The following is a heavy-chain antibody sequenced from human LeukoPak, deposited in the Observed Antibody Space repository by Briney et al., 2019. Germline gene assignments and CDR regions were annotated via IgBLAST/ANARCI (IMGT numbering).Heavy chain of an antibody. CDR3: ARQYASFDY. D-gene: IGHD2-2*01. J-gene: IGHJ4*02. Sequence: GEALKISCKGSGYTFTSYWIGWVRQLSGKGLEWMGITYPGDSETRYSPSFQGQVTFSADKSITTAYLQWSSLKASDTAIYYCARQYASFDYWGQGTLVTVSS. CDR2: TYPGDSET. CDR1: GYTFTSYW. V-gene: IGHV5-51*01.